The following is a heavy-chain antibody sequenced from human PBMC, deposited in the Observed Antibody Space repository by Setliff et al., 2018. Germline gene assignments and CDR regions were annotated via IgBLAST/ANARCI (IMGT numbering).Heavy chain of an antibody. V-gene: IGHV4-38-2*02. Sequence: TLSLTCAVSGYSISSGFSWVWIRQSPGKGLEWIGRILFSGDTYYNPSLNSRVTISADTSKNQFSLNLSSVTAADTAVYYCARDNRARHYMDVWGKGTRVTVSS. D-gene: IGHD3-10*01. J-gene: IGHJ6*03. CDR3: ARDNRARHYMDV. CDR2: ILFSGDT. CDR1: GYSISSGFS.